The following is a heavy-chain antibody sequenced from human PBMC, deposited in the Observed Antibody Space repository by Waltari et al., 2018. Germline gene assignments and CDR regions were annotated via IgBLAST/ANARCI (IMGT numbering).Heavy chain of an antibody. CDR3: AAVDCGGDCYYAFDI. CDR2: IVVGSGNT. CDR1: GYTFTSSA. D-gene: IGHD2-21*01. J-gene: IGHJ3*02. V-gene: IGHV1-58*01. Sequence: QMQLVQSGPEVKKPGTSVKVSCKDSGYTFTSSAVQWVRQARGQRLEWIGWIVVGSGNTNYAQKFQERVTITRDMSTSTAYMELSSLRSEDTAVYYCAAVDCGGDCYYAFDIWGQGTMVTVSS.